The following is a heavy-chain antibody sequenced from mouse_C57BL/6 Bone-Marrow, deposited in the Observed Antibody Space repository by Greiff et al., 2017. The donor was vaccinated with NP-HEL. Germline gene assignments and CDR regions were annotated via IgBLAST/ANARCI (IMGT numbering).Heavy chain of an antibody. CDR3: ASLLSYAMDS. J-gene: IGHJ4*01. D-gene: IGHD2-10*01. CDR2: ISNGGGST. CDR1: GFTFSDYY. V-gene: IGHV5-12*01. Sequence: EVKLVESGGGLVQPGGSLKLSCAASGFTFSDYYMYWVRQTPEKRLEWVAYISNGGGSTYYPDTVKGRFTISRDNAKNTLYLQMSRLKSEDTAMYYSASLLSYAMDSWGQGTSVTVSS.